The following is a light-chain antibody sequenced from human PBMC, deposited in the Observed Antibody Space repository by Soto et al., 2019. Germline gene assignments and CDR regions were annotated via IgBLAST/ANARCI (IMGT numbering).Light chain of an antibody. CDR1: QAIKND. CDR2: AAS. V-gene: IGKV1-6*01. Sequence: ALQMAQSPSSLSASVGDTVTITCRTSQAIKNDLGWYQQKPGEAPKLLIFAASTLQSGVPSRFSGSGSGADFTLTITSLQPEDFATYYCLQDYSSPPTFGQGTKVEL. CDR3: LQDYSSPPT. J-gene: IGKJ1*01.